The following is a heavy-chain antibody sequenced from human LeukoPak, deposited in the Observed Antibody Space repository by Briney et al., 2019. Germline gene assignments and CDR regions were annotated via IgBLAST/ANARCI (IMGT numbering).Heavy chain of an antibody. CDR3: AREVATITRFDY. D-gene: IGHD5-24*01. J-gene: IGHJ4*02. CDR2: ISYSGSTI. Sequence: GGSLRLSCAASGFTFSSYEMNRVRQAPGKGLEWVSYISYSGSTIYYADSVKGRFTISRDNAKNSLYLQMNSLRAEDTAVYYCAREVATITRFDYWGQGTLVTVSS. V-gene: IGHV3-48*03. CDR1: GFTFSSYE.